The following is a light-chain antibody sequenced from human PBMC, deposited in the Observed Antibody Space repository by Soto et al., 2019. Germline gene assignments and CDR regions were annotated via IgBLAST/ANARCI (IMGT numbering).Light chain of an antibody. CDR3: QQSNGIPSS. V-gene: IGKV1-39*01. CDR1: QTIDTY. J-gene: IGKJ2*01. Sequence: EIPMTQPPSSLSESVGDRATITCRASQTIDTYLNWYQQNPGKAPTLPIYAASTLQNGATSSFSVSGSWTDFTLAISSLQPEDFATYYGQQSNGIPSSFGQGTKLEI. CDR2: AAS.